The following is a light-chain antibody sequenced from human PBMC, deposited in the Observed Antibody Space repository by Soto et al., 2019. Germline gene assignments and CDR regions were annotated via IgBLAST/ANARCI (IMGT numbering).Light chain of an antibody. CDR3: QQLNNYPWT. CDR2: AAS. J-gene: IGKJ1*01. CDR1: QGISSY. V-gene: IGKV1-9*01. Sequence: DIQLTQSPSFLSASVGDRVTITCRASQGISSYLAWSQQKPGKAPKVLIYAASTLQSGVPSRFSGSGSGTEFTLPTSILQREDFATYYCQQLNNYPWTLGQGTKAEIK.